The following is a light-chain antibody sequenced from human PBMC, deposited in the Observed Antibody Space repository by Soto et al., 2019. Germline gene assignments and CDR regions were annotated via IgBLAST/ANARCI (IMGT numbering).Light chain of an antibody. Sequence: GDRVTITCRASQRISSWLAWYQQKPGKAPKLLIYDASSLESGVPSRFSGRGSGTEFTLTISSLQPDDFATYYCQQYNSYWTFGQGTKVEIK. V-gene: IGKV1-5*01. CDR1: QRISSW. CDR2: DAS. CDR3: QQYNSYWT. J-gene: IGKJ1*01.